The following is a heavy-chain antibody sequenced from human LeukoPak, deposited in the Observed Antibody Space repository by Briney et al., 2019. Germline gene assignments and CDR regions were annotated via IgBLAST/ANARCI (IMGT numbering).Heavy chain of an antibody. Sequence: TLSLTCTVSGGSIRSGTDYWSWIRQPAGKGLEWIGRIYMSGSTDYNPSFKSRVTMSVDTSKNQVSLKLRSVTAADTAVYYCARDGSGWGIDYWGQGTLVTVSS. CDR2: IYMSGST. V-gene: IGHV4-61*02. CDR3: ARDGSGWGIDY. D-gene: IGHD6-19*01. J-gene: IGHJ4*02. CDR1: GGSIRSGTDY.